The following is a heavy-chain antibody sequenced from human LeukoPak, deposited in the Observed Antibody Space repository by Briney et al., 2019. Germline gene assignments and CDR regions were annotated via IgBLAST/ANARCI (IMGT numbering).Heavy chain of an antibody. Sequence: EGSLRLSCAASGFTFSAYSMTWIRQAPGKGLEWISYINKNGSTIYYADSVKGRFTISTDSAQNSLSLQMNSLTAEDTAVYYCASAGYCANSTCYTGFLSLDLWGQGILVTVSS. D-gene: IGHD2-2*02. CDR3: ASAGYCANSTCYTGFLSLDL. V-gene: IGHV3-11*01. J-gene: IGHJ5*02. CDR1: GFTFSAYS. CDR2: INKNGSTI.